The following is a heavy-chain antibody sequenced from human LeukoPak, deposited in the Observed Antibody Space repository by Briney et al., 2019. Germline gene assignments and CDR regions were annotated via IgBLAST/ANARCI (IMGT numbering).Heavy chain of an antibody. J-gene: IGHJ4*02. CDR1: GGSISSGGYY. CDR3: ARVLFGELSYFDY. Sequence: SETLSLTCTVSGGSISSGGYYWSWIRQHPGKGREWIGYIYYSGSTYYNPSLKSRVTISVDTSKNQFSLKLSSVTAADTAVYYCARVLFGELSYFDYWGQGTLVTVSS. D-gene: IGHD3-10*02. V-gene: IGHV4-31*03. CDR2: IYYSGST.